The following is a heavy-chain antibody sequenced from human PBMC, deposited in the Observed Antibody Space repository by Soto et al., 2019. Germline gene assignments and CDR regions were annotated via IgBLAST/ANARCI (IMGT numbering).Heavy chain of an antibody. V-gene: IGHV5-10-1*01. J-gene: IGHJ3*02. CDR3: ARHIFIAEADINDAFDI. CDR2: IDPSDSYT. D-gene: IGHD6-13*01. CDR1: GYSFTSYW. Sequence: GESLKISCKGSGYSFTSYWISWVRQMPGKGLEWMGRIDPSDSYTNYSPSFQGHVTISADKSISTAYLQWSSLKASDTAMYYCARHIFIAEADINDAFDIWGQGTMVTVSS.